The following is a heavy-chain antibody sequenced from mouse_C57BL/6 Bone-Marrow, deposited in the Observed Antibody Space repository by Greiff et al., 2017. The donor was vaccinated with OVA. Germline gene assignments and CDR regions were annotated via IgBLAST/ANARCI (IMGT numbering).Heavy chain of an antibody. D-gene: IGHD2-2*01. Sequence: QVQLKQPGAELVKPGASVKMSCKASGYTFTSYWITWVKQRPGQGLEWIGDIYPGSGSTNYNEKFKSKATLTVDTSSSTAYMQLSSLTSEYSAVYYCARSYGYSAWFAYWGQGTLGTVSA. J-gene: IGHJ3*01. CDR2: IYPGSGST. CDR3: ARSYGYSAWFAY. CDR1: GYTFTSYW. V-gene: IGHV1-55*01.